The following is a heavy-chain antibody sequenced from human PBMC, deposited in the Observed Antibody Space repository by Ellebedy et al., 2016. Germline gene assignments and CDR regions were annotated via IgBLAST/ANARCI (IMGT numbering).Heavy chain of an antibody. CDR3: ARSCMVRGNNWFNP. D-gene: IGHD3-10*01. Sequence: SVKVSXXASGGTFSSYAISWVRQAPGQGLEWMGGIIPIFGTANYAQKFQGRVTITADESTSTAYMELSSLRSEDTAVYYCARSCMVRGNNWFNPWGQGTLVTVSS. J-gene: IGHJ5*02. CDR1: GGTFSSYA. CDR2: IIPIFGTA. V-gene: IGHV1-69*13.